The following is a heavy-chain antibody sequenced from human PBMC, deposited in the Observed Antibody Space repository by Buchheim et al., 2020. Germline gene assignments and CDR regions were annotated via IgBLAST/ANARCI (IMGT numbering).Heavy chain of an antibody. V-gene: IGHV3-11*01. CDR2: ISASGTTI. CDR1: GFTFSDYY. D-gene: IGHD3-22*01. Sequence: QVQLVESGGGLVKPGGSLRLSCAASGFTFSDYYMSWIRQAPGKGLEWVSYISASGTTIYYADSVKGRFTISRDNAKNSLYLQMNSLRDEDTALYYCARDPGDYDSISYYPPYYGMDVWGQGTT. J-gene: IGHJ6*02. CDR3: ARDPGDYDSISYYPPYYGMDV.